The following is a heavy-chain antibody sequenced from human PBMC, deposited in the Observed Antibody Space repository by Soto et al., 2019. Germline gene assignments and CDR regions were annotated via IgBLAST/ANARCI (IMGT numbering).Heavy chain of an antibody. Sequence: ASVKVSCKASGYTFTSYGISWVRQAPGQGLEWMGWISAYNGNTNYAQKLQGRVTMTTDTSTSTAYMELSSLRSEDTAVYYCASNKRYSSSSLGAFDIWGQGTMVTVSS. CDR1: GYTFTSYG. D-gene: IGHD6-6*01. CDR2: ISAYNGNT. V-gene: IGHV1-18*01. CDR3: ASNKRYSSSSLGAFDI. J-gene: IGHJ3*02.